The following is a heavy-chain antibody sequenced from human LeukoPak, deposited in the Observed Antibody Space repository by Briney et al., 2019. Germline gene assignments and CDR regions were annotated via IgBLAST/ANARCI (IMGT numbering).Heavy chain of an antibody. CDR2: ISSSSSTI. J-gene: IGHJ5*02. Sequence: GGTLRLSCAASGFTFSSYSMNWVRQAPGKGLEWVSYISSSSSTIYYADSVKGRFTISRDNDKNSLYLQMNSLRAEDTAVYYCARGPYGDYGINWFDPWGQGILVTVSS. CDR1: GFTFSSYS. V-gene: IGHV3-48*01. CDR3: ARGPYGDYGINWFDP. D-gene: IGHD4-17*01.